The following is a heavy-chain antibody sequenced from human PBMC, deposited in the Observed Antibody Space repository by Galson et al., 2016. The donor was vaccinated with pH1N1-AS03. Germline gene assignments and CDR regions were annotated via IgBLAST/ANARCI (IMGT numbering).Heavy chain of an antibody. CDR3: AREYKVRGSTKGFDY. CDR1: GFTFSAYA. V-gene: IGHV3-23*01. CDR2: VSDSGSNT. Sequence: SLRLSCAASGFTFSAYAMSWVRQSPGKGLEWVSAVSDSGSNTYYPHSVKGRFTISRDNSMNTLSLHMSSLRSDDTAVYYCAREYKVRGSTKGFDYWGQGTLVTVSS. J-gene: IGHJ4*02. D-gene: IGHD3-10*01.